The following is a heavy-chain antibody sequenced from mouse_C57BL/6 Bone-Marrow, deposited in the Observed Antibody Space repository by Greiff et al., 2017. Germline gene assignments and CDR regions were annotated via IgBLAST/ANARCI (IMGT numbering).Heavy chain of an antibody. Sequence: VQLQQSGPGLVQPSQSLSITCTVSGFSLTSYGVHWVRQSPGKGLEWLGVIWRGGSTDYNAAFMSRLSITKENSKSQVFFKMNSLQADDTAIYYCAKKGKKLLGGAMDYWGQGTSVTVAS. CDR1: GFSLTSYG. CDR3: AKKGKKLLGGAMDY. V-gene: IGHV2-5*01. J-gene: IGHJ4*01. D-gene: IGHD1-1*01. CDR2: IWRGGST.